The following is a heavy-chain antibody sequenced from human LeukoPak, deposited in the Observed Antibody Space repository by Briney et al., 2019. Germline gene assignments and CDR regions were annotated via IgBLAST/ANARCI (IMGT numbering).Heavy chain of an antibody. Sequence: SETLSLTCTVSGASISSYYWSWIRQPPGKGLEWIGDIYYSGSIKYNPSLKSRVTMSVDTTKNQFSLKLSSVTAADTAIYYCARENPSGYYNRPIDYWGQGTLVTVSS. CDR3: ARENPSGYYNRPIDY. J-gene: IGHJ4*02. CDR1: GASISSYY. V-gene: IGHV4-59*01. D-gene: IGHD3-22*01. CDR2: IYYSGSI.